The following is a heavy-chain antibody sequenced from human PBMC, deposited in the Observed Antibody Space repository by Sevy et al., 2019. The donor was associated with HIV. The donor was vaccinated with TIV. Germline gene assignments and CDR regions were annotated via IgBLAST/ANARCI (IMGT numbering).Heavy chain of an antibody. D-gene: IGHD1-26*01. V-gene: IGHV3-48*01. J-gene: IGHJ5*02. Sequence: GGSLRLSCAASGFTFSSYSMNWVRQAPGKGLEWVSYISSSSSTIYDADSVKGQFTISRDKAKNSLYLQMNSLGAEDTAVYYCARVFYRNWFDPWGQGTLVTVSS. CDR3: ARVFYRNWFDP. CDR2: ISSSSSTI. CDR1: GFTFSSYS.